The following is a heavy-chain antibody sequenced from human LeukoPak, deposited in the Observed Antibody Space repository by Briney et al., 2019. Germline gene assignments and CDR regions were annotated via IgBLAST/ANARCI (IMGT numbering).Heavy chain of an antibody. CDR1: GGSISSSSYY. V-gene: IGHV4-39*01. Sequence: SETLSLTCTVSGGSISSSSYYWGWIRQPPGEGLEWIGSIYYSGSTYYNPSLKSRVTISVDTSKNQFSLKLSSVTAADTAVYYCARGSESGGYSYYFGYWGQGTLVTVSS. D-gene: IGHD3-22*01. CDR3: ARGSESGGYSYYFGY. J-gene: IGHJ4*02. CDR2: IYYSGST.